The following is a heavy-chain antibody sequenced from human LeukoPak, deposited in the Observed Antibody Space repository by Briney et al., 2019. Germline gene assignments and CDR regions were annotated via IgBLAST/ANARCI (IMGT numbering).Heavy chain of an antibody. Sequence: GGSLRLSCAASGFTFSNYAMHWVRQAPGKGLEWVAVISYDAKYKYYAVSLRGRFTISRDNSNNTLYLQMSSLGSEDTAVYYCARGRVVPATRLDYWGGGTLVTVSS. D-gene: IGHD2-15*01. J-gene: IGHJ4*02. CDR1: GFTFSNYA. CDR3: ARGRVVPATRLDY. CDR2: ISYDAKYK. V-gene: IGHV3-30*04.